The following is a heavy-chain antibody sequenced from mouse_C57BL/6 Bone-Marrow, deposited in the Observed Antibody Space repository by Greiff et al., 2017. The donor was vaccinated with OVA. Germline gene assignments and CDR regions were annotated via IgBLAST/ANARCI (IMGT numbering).Heavy chain of an antibody. Sequence: EVQLQESGPELVKPGASVKIPCKASGYTFTDYNMDWVKQSHGKSLEWIGDINPNNGGTIYNQKFKGKATLTVDKSSSTAYMELRSLTSEDTAVYYCARLEISGPYWYFDVWGTGTTVTVSS. J-gene: IGHJ1*03. V-gene: IGHV1-18*01. CDR3: ARLEISGPYWYFDV. D-gene: IGHD3-1*01. CDR2: INPNNGGT. CDR1: GYTFTDYN.